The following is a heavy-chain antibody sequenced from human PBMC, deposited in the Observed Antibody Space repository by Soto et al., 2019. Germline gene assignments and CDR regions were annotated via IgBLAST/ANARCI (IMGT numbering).Heavy chain of an antibody. Sequence: QVQLVESGGGVVQPGRSLRLSCAASGFTFSSYGMHWVRQAPGKGLEWVAVISDDGSNKYYADSLKGRFTISRDNSKNTLYLQMNSLRAEDTAVYYCAKEWVYDTSGWSFDYWGQGTLVTGSS. D-gene: IGHD3-22*01. CDR2: ISDDGSNK. V-gene: IGHV3-30*18. J-gene: IGHJ4*02. CDR1: GFTFSSYG. CDR3: AKEWVYDTSGWSFDY.